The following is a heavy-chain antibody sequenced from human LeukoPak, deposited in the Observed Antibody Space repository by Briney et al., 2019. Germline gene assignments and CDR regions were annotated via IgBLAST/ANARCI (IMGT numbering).Heavy chain of an antibody. D-gene: IGHD3-22*01. CDR1: GFTFSSYN. CDR3: AREAYDPDAFDI. CDR2: ISSSSSYI. Sequence: GGSLRLSCAASGFTFSSYNMNWVRQAPGKGLEWVSSISSSSSYIYYADSVKGRFTISRDNAKNSLFLQMNSLRAEDTAVYYCAREAYDPDAFDIWGQGTMVTVSS. J-gene: IGHJ3*02. V-gene: IGHV3-21*01.